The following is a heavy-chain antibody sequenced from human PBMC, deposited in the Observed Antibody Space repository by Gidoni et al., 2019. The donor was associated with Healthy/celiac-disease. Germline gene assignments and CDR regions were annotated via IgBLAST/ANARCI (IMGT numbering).Heavy chain of an antibody. CDR3: TTEDDSSGYYPLYFDY. CDR2: IKCKTDGGTT. D-gene: IGHD3-22*01. V-gene: IGHV3-15*01. Sequence: EVKLVETGGGWVKPGGSLSISCAASGFTFRNDWMSWVRQAPGKGLELVGRIKCKTDGGTTDYAAPVTGRFTISRDDSKYTLYLQMNSLKTEDTAVYYCTTEDDSSGYYPLYFDYWGQGTLVTGSS. J-gene: IGHJ4*02. CDR1: GFTFRNDW.